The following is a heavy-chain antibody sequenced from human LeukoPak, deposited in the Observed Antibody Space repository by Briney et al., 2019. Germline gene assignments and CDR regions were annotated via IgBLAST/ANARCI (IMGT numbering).Heavy chain of an antibody. CDR1: GFTFSSYA. V-gene: IGHV3-23*01. CDR2: ISGSGGST. Sequence: QPGGSLRLSCAASGFTFSSYAMSWVRQAPGKGLEWVSTISGSGGSTNYADSVKGRFTISRDNSKNTLYLQMNSLRAEDTAVYYCAKEVGTYCSSTSCHYYYYGMDVWGQGTTVTVSS. J-gene: IGHJ6*02. D-gene: IGHD2-2*01. CDR3: AKEVGTYCSSTSCHYYYYGMDV.